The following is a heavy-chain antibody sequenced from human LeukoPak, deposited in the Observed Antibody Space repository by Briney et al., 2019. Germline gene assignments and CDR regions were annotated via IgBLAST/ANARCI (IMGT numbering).Heavy chain of an antibody. CDR2: ISAYNGNT. Sequence: GASVKVSCKASGYTFTSYGISWVRQAPGQGLEWKGWISAYNGNTNYAQKLQGRVTMTTDTSTSTAYMELRSLRSDDTAVYYCARDSVRDYYDSSGYYDYWGQGTLVTVSS. D-gene: IGHD3-22*01. CDR3: ARDSVRDYYDSSGYYDY. V-gene: IGHV1-18*01. CDR1: GYTFTSYG. J-gene: IGHJ4*02.